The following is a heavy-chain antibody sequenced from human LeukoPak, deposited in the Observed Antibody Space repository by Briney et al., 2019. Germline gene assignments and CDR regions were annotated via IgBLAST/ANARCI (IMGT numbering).Heavy chain of an antibody. D-gene: IGHD3-10*01. CDR3: AGEIGSGSGPVSDNWFDP. Sequence: SQTLSLTCTVSGGSISSGDYYWSWIRQPPGKGLEWIGYIYYSGSTYYNPSLKSRVTISVDTSKNQFSLKLSSVTAADAAVYYCAGEIGSGSGPVSDNWFDPWGQGTLVTVSS. CDR2: IYYSGST. CDR1: GGSISSGDYY. V-gene: IGHV4-30-4*01. J-gene: IGHJ5*02.